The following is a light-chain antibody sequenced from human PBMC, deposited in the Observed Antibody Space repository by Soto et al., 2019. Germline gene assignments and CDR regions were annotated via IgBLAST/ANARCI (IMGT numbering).Light chain of an antibody. Sequence: DIQMTQSPSSLSASVGDRVTITCRASQGIRNELGWYQQKPGRVPKRLIYAEVSLQSGVPSRFSGSGSGTEFTLTISSLQPEDSAIYYCLQHNTYLWTFGQGTKVEIK. CDR1: QGIRNE. V-gene: IGKV1-17*01. CDR2: AEV. CDR3: LQHNTYLWT. J-gene: IGKJ1*01.